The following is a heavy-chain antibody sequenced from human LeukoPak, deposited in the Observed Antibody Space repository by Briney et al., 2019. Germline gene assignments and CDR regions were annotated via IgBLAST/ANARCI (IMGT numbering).Heavy chain of an antibody. D-gene: IGHD6-6*01. V-gene: IGHV4-59*01. CDR1: GGSISSYY. CDR3: ARDVAARHSLFDY. CDR2: IYYSGST. J-gene: IGHJ4*02. Sequence: SETLSLTCTVSGGSISSYYWCWIRQPPGKGLEWIGYIYYSGSTNYNPSLKSRVTISVDTSKNQFSLKLSSVTAADTAVYYCARDVAARHSLFDYWGQGTLVTVSS.